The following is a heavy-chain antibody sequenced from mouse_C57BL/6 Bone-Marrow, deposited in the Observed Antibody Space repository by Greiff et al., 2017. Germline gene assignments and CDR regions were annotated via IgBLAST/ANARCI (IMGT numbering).Heavy chain of an antibody. D-gene: IGHD2-4*01. CDR3: ARYESYYDDEGYFDY. CDR2: FYPGSGSI. CDR1: GYIFTEYT. J-gene: IGHJ2*01. V-gene: IGHV1-62-2*01. Sequence: QVQLQQSGAELVKPGASVKLSCKASGYIFTEYTIHWVKQRSGQGLEWIGWFYPGSGSIKYNERFKDKATLTADKSSNTVYMELSRLTCEDSAVYVCARYESYYDDEGYFDYWGRGTTLTVSS.